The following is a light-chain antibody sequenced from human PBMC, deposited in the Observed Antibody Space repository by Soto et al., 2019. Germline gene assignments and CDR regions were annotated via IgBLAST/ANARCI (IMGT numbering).Light chain of an antibody. V-gene: IGLV2-14*03. CDR2: DVS. Sequence: QSALTQPASVSGSPGQSITISCTGASSDVGGFDHVSWYQQHPGKVPRLLIYDVSSRPSGVSDRFSGSKSGNTASLTFSGLQAEDEADYYCNSFTTTITYVFGTGTKLTVL. CDR3: NSFTTTITYV. J-gene: IGLJ1*01. CDR1: SSDVGGFDH.